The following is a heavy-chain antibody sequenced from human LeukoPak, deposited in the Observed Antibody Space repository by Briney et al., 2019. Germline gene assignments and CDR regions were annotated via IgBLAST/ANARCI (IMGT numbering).Heavy chain of an antibody. Sequence: GGSLRLSCAASGFTLRSYTMNWVRQAPGKGLEWVSSIGISSNIIYYADSVKGRFIISRDNAKNSVYLQMNSLRAEDTAVYYCARSGATAAADYWGQGALVTVSS. V-gene: IGHV3-21*01. D-gene: IGHD6-13*01. CDR3: ARSGATAAADY. J-gene: IGHJ4*02. CDR2: IGISSNII. CDR1: GFTLRSYT.